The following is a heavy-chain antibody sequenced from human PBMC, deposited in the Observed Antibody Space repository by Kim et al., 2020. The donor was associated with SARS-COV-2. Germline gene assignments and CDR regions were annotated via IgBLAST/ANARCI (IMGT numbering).Heavy chain of an antibody. D-gene: IGHD3-16*02. CDR3: AREGSYRPSYYYYYGMDV. J-gene: IGHJ6*02. Sequence: KGRFTISRDNAKNSLYLQMNSLRAEDTAVYYCAREGSYRPSYYYYYGMDVWGQGTTVTVSS. V-gene: IGHV3-48*03.